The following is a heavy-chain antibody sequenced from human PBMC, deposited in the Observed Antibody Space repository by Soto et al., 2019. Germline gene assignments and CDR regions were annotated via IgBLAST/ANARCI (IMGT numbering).Heavy chain of an antibody. D-gene: IGHD5-18*01. CDR3: ARAIYSYGYKSGSPPDY. Sequence: SVKVSCKASGGTFSSYTICWVRQAPGQGLEWMGRIIPILGIANYAQKFQGRVTITADKSTSTAYMELSSVTAADTAVYYCARAIYSYGYKSGSPPDYWGQGTLVTVSS. V-gene: IGHV1-69*02. J-gene: IGHJ4*02. CDR2: IIPILGIA. CDR1: GGTFSSYT.